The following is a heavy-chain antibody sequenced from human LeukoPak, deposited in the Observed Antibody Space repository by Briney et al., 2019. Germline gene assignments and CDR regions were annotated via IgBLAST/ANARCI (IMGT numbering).Heavy chain of an antibody. CDR2: IYYSVST. Sequence: SETLSLTRTVSGGSISSYYWSWIRQPPRKGLEWIGYIYYSVSTNYNPSLKSRVPISVDTSKNQFSLKLSSVTAADTAVYYCARVSSKTTVRGLITKKNYYYYYMDVWGKGTTVTISS. V-gene: IGHV4-59*01. CDR1: GGSISSYY. D-gene: IGHD3-10*01. CDR3: ARVSSKTTVRGLITKKNYYYYYMDV. J-gene: IGHJ6*03.